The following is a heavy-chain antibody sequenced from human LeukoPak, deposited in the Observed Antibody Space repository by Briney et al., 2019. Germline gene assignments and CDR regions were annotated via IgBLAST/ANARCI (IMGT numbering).Heavy chain of an antibody. J-gene: IGHJ4*02. V-gene: IGHV3-48*03. CDR2: ISSSGSTI. Sequence: GGSLRLSCAASGFTFNSYEMNWVRQAPGKGLEWVSYISSSGSTIHYADSVKGRFTISRDNAKNSLYLQMSSLRAEDTAVYYCARDHYYDSSSYYSPGYYFDYWGQGTLVTVSS. D-gene: IGHD3-22*01. CDR3: ARDHYYDSSSYYSPGYYFDY. CDR1: GFTFNSYE.